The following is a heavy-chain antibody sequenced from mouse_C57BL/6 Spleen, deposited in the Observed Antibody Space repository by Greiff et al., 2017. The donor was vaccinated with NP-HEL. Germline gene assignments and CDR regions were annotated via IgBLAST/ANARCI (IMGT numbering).Heavy chain of an antibody. CDR3: AREGYYYGTSYYFDY. CDR2: INYDGSST. D-gene: IGHD1-1*01. V-gene: IGHV5-16*01. Sequence: EVMLVESEGGLVQPGSSMKLSCTASGFTFSDYYMAWVRQVPEKGLEWVANINYDGSSTYYLDSLKSRFIISRDNAKNILYLQMSSLKSEDTATYYCAREGYYYGTSYYFDYWGQGTTLTVSS. CDR1: GFTFSDYY. J-gene: IGHJ2*01.